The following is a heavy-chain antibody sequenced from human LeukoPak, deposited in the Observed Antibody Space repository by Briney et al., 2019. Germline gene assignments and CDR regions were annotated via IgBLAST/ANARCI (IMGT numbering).Heavy chain of an antibody. CDR3: ARPRCSSTSCHYFDY. CDR2: IYPRDSDT. V-gene: IGHV5-51*01. Sequence: GESLKISCKASGYSFSTYWIGWVRQMPGKGLEWMGIIYPRDSDTRYSPSFQSQVTISADKSISTAYLQWSSLKASDTAMYYCARPRCSSTSCHYFDYWGQGTLVTVSS. D-gene: IGHD2-2*01. J-gene: IGHJ4*02. CDR1: GYSFSTYW.